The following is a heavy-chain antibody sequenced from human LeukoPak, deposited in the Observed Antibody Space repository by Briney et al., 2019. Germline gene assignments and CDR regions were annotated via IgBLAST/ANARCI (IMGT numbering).Heavy chain of an antibody. V-gene: IGHV3-48*01. J-gene: IGHJ4*02. D-gene: IGHD3-10*01. CDR1: GFTFSSSS. Sequence: GGSLRLSCAASGFTFSSSSMNWVRQAPEKGLEWVSYISTSGGTIYYADSVEGRFTISRDNAKNSLYLQMDSLRAEDTAVYYCARDGGFGDLDYWGQGTLVTVSS. CDR3: ARDGGFGDLDY. CDR2: ISTSGGTI.